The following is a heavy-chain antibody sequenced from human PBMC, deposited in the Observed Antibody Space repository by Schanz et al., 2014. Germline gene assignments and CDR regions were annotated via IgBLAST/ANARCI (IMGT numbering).Heavy chain of an antibody. CDR1: GGSFSDFY. Sequence: QVQLQQWGAALLKPSETLSLTCAVYGGSFSDFYWAWIRQPPGKGLECIGEINHSGNTNYNPSLKSGVTIAVDTSKKWFSLKLTSVTAADTGVYYCARSEFDYWGQGILVTVSS. V-gene: IGHV4-34*01. J-gene: IGHJ4*02. CDR3: ARSEFDY. CDR2: INHSGNT.